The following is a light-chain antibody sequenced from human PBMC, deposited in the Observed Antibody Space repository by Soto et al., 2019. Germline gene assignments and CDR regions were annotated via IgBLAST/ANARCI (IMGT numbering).Light chain of an antibody. J-gene: IGLJ2*01. CDR1: SSDVGGYNY. CDR3: GSYAGSSVV. CDR2: EVS. Sequence: QSALTQPPSASGSPGQSVTISCTGTSSDVGGYNYVSWYQQHPGKAPKLMIYEVSKRPSGVPDRFSGSKSGNTASLTVSGLQAEDEADYYCGSYAGSSVVFGGGTQLTVL. V-gene: IGLV2-8*01.